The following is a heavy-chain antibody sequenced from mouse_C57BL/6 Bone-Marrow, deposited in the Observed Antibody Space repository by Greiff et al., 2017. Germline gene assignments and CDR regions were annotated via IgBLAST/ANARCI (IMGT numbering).Heavy chain of an antibody. Sequence: QVQLKESGAELVKPGASVKMSCKASGYTFTTYPIEWMKQNHGKSLEWIGNFHPYNDDTKYNEKFKGKATLTVEKSSSPVYLERSLLTSEDSSVYYCARRHYGKGRAMDYWGQGTSVTVSS. CDR1: GYTFTTYP. D-gene: IGHD2-1*01. V-gene: IGHV1-47*01. CDR2: FHPYNDDT. J-gene: IGHJ4*01. CDR3: ARRHYGKGRAMDY.